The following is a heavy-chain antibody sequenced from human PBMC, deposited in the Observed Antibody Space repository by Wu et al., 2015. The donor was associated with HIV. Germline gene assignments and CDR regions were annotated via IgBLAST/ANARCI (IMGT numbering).Heavy chain of an antibody. D-gene: IGHD2-2*01. Sequence: QVQLQESGPGLVKPSETLSLTCTVSGYSIRSGYYWGWIRQPPGKGLEWIGSIYHSGSTYYNPSLKSRVTISVDTSKNHFSLKLSSVTAADTAVYYCARDSCIITSCPDWFFDLWGRGALVTVSS. CDR3: ARDSCIITSCPDWFFDL. CDR2: IYHSGST. J-gene: IGHJ2*01. V-gene: IGHV4-38-2*02. CDR1: GYSIRSGYY.